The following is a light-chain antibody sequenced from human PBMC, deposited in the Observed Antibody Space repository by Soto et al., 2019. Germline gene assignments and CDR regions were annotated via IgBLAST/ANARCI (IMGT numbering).Light chain of an antibody. J-gene: IGKJ1*01. CDR2: DAS. Sequence: IVLTQSPATLSLSPGETATLSFRTSQSVSSYLAWYQQKPGQAPRLLIYDASNRATGIPARFSGSGSGTDFTLTISSLEPEDFAVYYCQQRSNWPPWTFGQGTKVDI. CDR1: QSVSSY. CDR3: QQRSNWPPWT. V-gene: IGKV3-11*01.